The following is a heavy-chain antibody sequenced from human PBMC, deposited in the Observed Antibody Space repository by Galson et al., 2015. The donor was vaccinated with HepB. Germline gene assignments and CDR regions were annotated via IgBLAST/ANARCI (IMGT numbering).Heavy chain of an antibody. CDR2: ISGSGGST. D-gene: IGHD3-10*01. V-gene: IGHV3-23*01. Sequence: SLRLSCAASGFTLNSYAMSWVRQAPGKGLEWVSAISGSGGSTYYADSVKGRFTISRDNSKNTLYLQMNSLRAEDTAVYYCAKSWGQCGELPMGYWGQGTLVTVSS. J-gene: IGHJ4*02. CDR1: GFTLNSYA. CDR3: AKSWGQCGELPMGY.